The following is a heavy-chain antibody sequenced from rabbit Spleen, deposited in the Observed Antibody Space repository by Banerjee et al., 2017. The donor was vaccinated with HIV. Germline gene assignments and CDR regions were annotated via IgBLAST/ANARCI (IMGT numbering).Heavy chain of an antibody. CDR2: IGTGSSGST. CDR3: ARDAGTSFSSYGMDL. D-gene: IGHD8-1*01. Sequence: QSLEESGGDLVKPGASLTLTCTASGFSFSSGYDACWVRQPPGKGLEWVACIGTGSSGSTYYASWAKGRFTISKTSSTTVTLQVTSLTAADTATYFCARDAGTSFSSYGMDLWGQGTLVTVS. V-gene: IGHV1S40*01. CDR1: GFSFSSGYD. J-gene: IGHJ6*01.